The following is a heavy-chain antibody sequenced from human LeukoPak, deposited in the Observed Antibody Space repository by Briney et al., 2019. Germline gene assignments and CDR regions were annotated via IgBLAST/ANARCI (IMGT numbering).Heavy chain of an antibody. CDR3: ARGLSGGLTIFGVVIIVDAFDI. J-gene: IGHJ3*02. CDR1: GLTFSSYD. Sequence: ASVKVSCKASGLTFSSYDINWVRQATGQGLEWMGWMNPNSGNTGYAQKFQGRVTITRNTSISTAYMELSSLRSEDTAVYYCARGLSGGLTIFGVVIIVDAFDIWGQGTMVTVSS. V-gene: IGHV1-8*03. CDR2: MNPNSGNT. D-gene: IGHD3-3*01.